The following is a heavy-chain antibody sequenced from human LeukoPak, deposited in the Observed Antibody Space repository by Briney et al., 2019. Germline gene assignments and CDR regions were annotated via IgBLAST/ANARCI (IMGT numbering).Heavy chain of an antibody. J-gene: IGHJ4*02. V-gene: IGHV4-4*07. Sequence: PSETLSLTCTVSGGSISSYYSSWIRQPAGRGLEWIGRIYTSGSNNYKPSLKSRVTMSVNTSKNQFSLQLSSVTAADTAVYYCASIIAAAGNGVDYWGQGTLVTVSS. CDR2: IYTSGSN. D-gene: IGHD6-13*01. CDR1: GGSISSYY. CDR3: ASIIAAAGNGVDY.